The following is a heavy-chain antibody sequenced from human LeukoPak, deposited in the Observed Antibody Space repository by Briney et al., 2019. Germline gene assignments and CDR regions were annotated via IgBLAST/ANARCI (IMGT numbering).Heavy chain of an antibody. V-gene: IGHV3-21*04. CDR2: ITSSSSYI. Sequence: GGSLRLSCAASAFTVSTYNMNWVRQAPGKGLEWVSSITSSSSYIYYADSVKGRFTISRDNAKNSLYLQMNSLRAEDTALYYCAKDMGSGLGYMDVWGKGTTVTISS. CDR1: AFTVSTYN. D-gene: IGHD2-15*01. J-gene: IGHJ6*03. CDR3: AKDMGSGLGYMDV.